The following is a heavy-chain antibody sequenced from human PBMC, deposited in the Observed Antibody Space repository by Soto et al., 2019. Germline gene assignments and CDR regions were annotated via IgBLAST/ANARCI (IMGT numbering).Heavy chain of an antibody. V-gene: IGHV3-66*01. J-gene: IGHJ6*02. CDR1: GFTVSSKY. CDR2: IQSGGPT. D-gene: IGHD3-3*01. CDR3: ARIKLVEWFFINVDVYDMDV. Sequence: GGSLRLSCAASGFTVSSKYMSWVRQAPGKGLEWVSLIQSGGPTYYADSVEGRFTVSRDNARNSVSLQMDSLRDEDAAVYYCARIKLVEWFFINVDVYDMDVWGQGTPVTVSS.